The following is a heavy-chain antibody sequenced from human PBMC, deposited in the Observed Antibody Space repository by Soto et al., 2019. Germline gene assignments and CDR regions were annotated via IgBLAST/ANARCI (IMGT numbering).Heavy chain of an antibody. D-gene: IGHD1-7*01. V-gene: IGHV6-1*01. CDR1: GDSVSSNSAD. J-gene: IGHJ4*02. Sequence: PSQTLSLTCGISGDSVSSNSADWNWIRQSPSRGLEWLGRTYYRSKWFNDYAVSVKGRITINPDTSKNQFSLQLNSVTPEDTAVYSCARGNYGYFDSWGQGALVTV. CDR2: TYYRSKWFN. CDR3: ARGNYGYFDS.